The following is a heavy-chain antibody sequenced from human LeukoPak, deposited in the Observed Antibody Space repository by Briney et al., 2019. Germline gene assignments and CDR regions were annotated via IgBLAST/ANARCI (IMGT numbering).Heavy chain of an antibody. Sequence: PGGSLRLSCAASGFIFSDYYMSWIRQAPGKGLEWVSYISSSGNTIYYADSVKGRFTISRDNAKNSPYLQMNSLRAEDTAVYYCARERGYTYGAAFDYWGQGTLVTVSS. CDR1: GFIFSDYY. V-gene: IGHV3-11*01. CDR3: ARERGYTYGAAFDY. J-gene: IGHJ4*02. D-gene: IGHD5-18*01. CDR2: ISSSGNTI.